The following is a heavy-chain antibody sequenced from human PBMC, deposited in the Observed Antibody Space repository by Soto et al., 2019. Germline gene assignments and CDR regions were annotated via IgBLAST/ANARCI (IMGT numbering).Heavy chain of an antibody. Sequence: LRLSCAASGFTFSSYGMHWVRQAPGKGLEWVAVISYDGSNKYYADSVKGRFTISRDNSKNTLYLQMNSLRAEDTAVYYCAKGDTAMVRLYYYGMDVWGQGTTVTVSS. CDR2: ISYDGSNK. D-gene: IGHD5-18*01. CDR1: GFTFSSYG. CDR3: AKGDTAMVRLYYYGMDV. J-gene: IGHJ6*02. V-gene: IGHV3-30*18.